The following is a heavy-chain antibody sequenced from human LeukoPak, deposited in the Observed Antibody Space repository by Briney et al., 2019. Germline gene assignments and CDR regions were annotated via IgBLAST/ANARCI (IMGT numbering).Heavy chain of an antibody. CDR1: GGSFSGYY. Sequence: SETLSLTCAVYGGSFSGYYWSWIRQPPGKGLEWIGEINHSGSTNYNPSLKSRVTISVDTSKNQFSLKLSSVTAADTAVYYCARYSSSWHPYYYYYYYMDVWGKGTTVTVSS. CDR2: INHSGST. D-gene: IGHD6-13*01. V-gene: IGHV4-34*01. J-gene: IGHJ6*03. CDR3: ARYSSSWHPYYYYYYYMDV.